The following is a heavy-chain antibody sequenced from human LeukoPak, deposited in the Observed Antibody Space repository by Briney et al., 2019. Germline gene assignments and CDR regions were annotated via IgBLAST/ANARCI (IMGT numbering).Heavy chain of an antibody. J-gene: IGHJ4*02. Sequence: PGGSLRLSCAASGFTFSSYSMNWVRQAPGKGLEWVSVFSRDGTTTYYTDSVKGRFTISRDNSMNTLYLQMNSLRVDDTAVYYCAKYQEASSRRFDYWGQGILVTVSS. CDR3: AKYQEASSRRFDY. V-gene: IGHV3-23*01. CDR1: GFTFSSYS. D-gene: IGHD6-6*01. CDR2: FSRDGTTT.